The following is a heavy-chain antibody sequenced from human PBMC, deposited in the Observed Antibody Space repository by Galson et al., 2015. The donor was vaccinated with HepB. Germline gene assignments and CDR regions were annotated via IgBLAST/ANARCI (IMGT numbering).Heavy chain of an antibody. V-gene: IGHV1-2*02. J-gene: IGHJ4*02. CDR3: ARSIMGAYYHDGKAPDY. CDR2: INPNSGGT. Sequence: SVKVSCKASGYTFTGYYMHWVRQAPGQGLEWMGWINPNSGGTNYAQNFQDRVTMTRDTSISTAYLDLRRLRSDDTAVYFCARSIMGAYYHDGKAPDYWGQGTLVTVS. CDR1: GYTFTGYY. D-gene: IGHD3-22*01.